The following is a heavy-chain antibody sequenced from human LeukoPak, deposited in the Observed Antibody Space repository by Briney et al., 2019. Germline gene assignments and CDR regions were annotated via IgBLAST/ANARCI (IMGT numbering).Heavy chain of an antibody. J-gene: IGHJ6*03. CDR3: AREEYGYSYYYYYMDV. D-gene: IGHD5-18*01. CDR2: IIPIFGTA. CDR1: GGTFSSYA. Sequence: SVKVSCKASGGTFSSYALSWVRQAPGQGLEWMGRIIPIFGTANYAQKFQGRVTITTDESTSTAYMELSSLRSEDTAVYYCAREEYGYSYYYYYMDVWGKGTTVTVSS. V-gene: IGHV1-69*05.